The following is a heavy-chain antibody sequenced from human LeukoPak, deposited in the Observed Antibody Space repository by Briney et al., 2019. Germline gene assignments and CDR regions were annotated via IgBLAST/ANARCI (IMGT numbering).Heavy chain of an antibody. CDR3: ARYFRGSNEYFFDD. CDR2: IYYSGST. V-gene: IGHV4-59*01. CDR1: GFTFSNTW. J-gene: IGHJ4*02. Sequence: PGGSLRLSCTASGFTFSNTWMSWVRQAPGKGLEWIGYIYYSGSTNYNPSLKSRVTMSIDTSKNQFSLKLSSVTAADTAVYYCARYFRGSNEYFFDDWGRGTLVTVSS. D-gene: IGHD2/OR15-2a*01.